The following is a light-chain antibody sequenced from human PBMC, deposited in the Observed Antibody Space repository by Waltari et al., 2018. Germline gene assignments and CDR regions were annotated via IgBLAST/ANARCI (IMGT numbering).Light chain of an antibody. V-gene: IGLV3-21*04. CDR3: HVWHAHFDPGV. Sequence: SYVLTQPPSVSVAPGETASITCGGDNIGSYSVHWYQQKPGQAPLLIIFYDSARPSGIPARFSGSNSGNTATLTITSVEAGDEARYYCHVWHAHFDPGVFGTGTEVTVL. CDR2: YDS. CDR1: NIGSYS. J-gene: IGLJ1*01.